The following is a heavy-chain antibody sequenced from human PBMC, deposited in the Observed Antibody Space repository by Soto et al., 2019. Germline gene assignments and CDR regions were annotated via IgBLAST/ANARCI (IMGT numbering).Heavy chain of an antibody. Sequence: GGSLRLSCAASGFTYSGYVMHWVRQAPGKGLEWVAVISYDGSNKYYADSVKGRFTISRDNSKNTLYLQMNSLRAEDTAVYYCAKDRGYYDSSGYFSYADYWGQGTLVTVS. CDR1: GFTYSGYV. D-gene: IGHD3-22*01. CDR3: AKDRGYYDSSGYFSYADY. CDR2: ISYDGSNK. V-gene: IGHV3-30*18. J-gene: IGHJ4*02.